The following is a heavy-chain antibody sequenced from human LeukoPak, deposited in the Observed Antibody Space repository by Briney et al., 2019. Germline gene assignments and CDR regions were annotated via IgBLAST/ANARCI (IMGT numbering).Heavy chain of an antibody. CDR2: IDAGNGNT. J-gene: IGHJ5*02. D-gene: IGHD6-13*01. Sequence: ASVKVSCTASGYTFTSYAMHWVRQAPGQRLEWMGWIDAGNGNTKYSQKFQGRVTITRDTSASTAYMELSSLRSEDTAVYYCARNRIAAGGFDPWGQGTLVTVSS. CDR3: ARNRIAAGGFDP. CDR1: GYTFTSYA. V-gene: IGHV1-3*01.